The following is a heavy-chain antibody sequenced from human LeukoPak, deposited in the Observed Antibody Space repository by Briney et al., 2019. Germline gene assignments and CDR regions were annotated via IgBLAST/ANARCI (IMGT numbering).Heavy chain of an antibody. D-gene: IGHD2-2*01. CDR1: GGSISSSSYS. CDR3: ARQDYSLSSTYYYYGMDV. J-gene: IGHJ6*02. CDR2: IYYSGST. Sequence: SETLSLTCTVSGGSISSSSYSWGWIRQPPGKGLEWIGSIYYSGSTYYNPSLKSRVTISVDTSKNQFSLKLSSVTAADTAVYYCARQDYSLSSTYYYYGMDVWGQGTTVTVSS. V-gene: IGHV4-39*01.